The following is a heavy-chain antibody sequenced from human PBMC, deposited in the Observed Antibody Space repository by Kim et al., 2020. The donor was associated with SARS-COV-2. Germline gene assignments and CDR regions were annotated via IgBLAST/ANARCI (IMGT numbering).Heavy chain of an antibody. CDR1: GGSISSGSYY. CDR3: ARHDSSGYYYALQH. CDR2: IYTSGST. V-gene: IGHV4-61*02. J-gene: IGHJ1*01. D-gene: IGHD3-22*01. Sequence: SETLSLTCTVSGGSISSGSYYWSWIRQPAGKGLEWIGRIYTSGSTNYNPSLKSRVTISVDTSKNQFSLKLSSVTAADTAVYYCARHDSSGYYYALQHWGQGTLVTVSS.